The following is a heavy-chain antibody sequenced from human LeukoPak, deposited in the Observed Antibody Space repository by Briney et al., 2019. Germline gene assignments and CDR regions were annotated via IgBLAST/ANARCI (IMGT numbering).Heavy chain of an antibody. D-gene: IGHD6-19*01. Sequence: SETLSLTCTVSGYSISSGNYWGWIRRPPGKGLEWVGSIYHSGSTYYNPSLKSRVTISVDTSKNQFSLKLSSVTAADTAVYYCARVNIAVAGPGNYFDYWGQGTLATVSS. J-gene: IGHJ4*02. CDR1: GYSISSGNY. V-gene: IGHV4-38-2*02. CDR3: ARVNIAVAGPGNYFDY. CDR2: IYHSGST.